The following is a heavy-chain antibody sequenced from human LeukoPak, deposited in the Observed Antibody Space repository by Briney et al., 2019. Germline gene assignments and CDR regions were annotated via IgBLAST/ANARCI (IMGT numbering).Heavy chain of an antibody. J-gene: IGHJ4*02. D-gene: IGHD4-11*01. CDR2: IRFGGTYE. V-gene: IGHV3-30*02. Sequence: GGSLRLSCEASGFSFNTYGMHWVRQAPGKGLEWVAFIRFGGTYEDYTDSVKGRFTISRDNSKNTLYLQMNSLRTDDTGIYYCAKDEVGRGLQRSFDSWGQGTLVTVSS. CDR1: GFSFNTYG. CDR3: AKDEVGRGLQRSFDS.